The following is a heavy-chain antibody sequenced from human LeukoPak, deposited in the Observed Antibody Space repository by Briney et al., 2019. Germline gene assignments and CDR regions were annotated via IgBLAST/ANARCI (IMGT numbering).Heavy chain of an antibody. CDR3: TTDYGGNPTFDY. CDR1: GFTFSNAW. CDR2: IKSKTDGGTT. J-gene: IGHJ4*02. D-gene: IGHD4-23*01. Sequence: PGGSLRLSCAAFGFTFSNAWMSWVRQAPGKGLEWVGRIKSKTDGGTTDYAAPVKGRFTISRDDSKNTLYLQMNSLKTEDTAVYYCTTDYGGNPTFDYWGQGTLVTVSS. V-gene: IGHV3-15*01.